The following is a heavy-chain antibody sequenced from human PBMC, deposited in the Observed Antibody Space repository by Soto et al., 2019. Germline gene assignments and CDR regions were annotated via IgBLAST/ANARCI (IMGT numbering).Heavy chain of an antibody. CDR1: VGSFSRYY. CDR3: ARDKITGLFDY. V-gene: IGHV4-34*01. D-gene: IGHD2-8*02. Sequence: SETLSLTCAVYVGSFSRYYWTWIRQPPGTWLEWIGEINHSGGTNXXPSLKSRVXISVDTSKNQFXLKLTXVPSADTAVYYCARDKITGLFDYWCQGTLVTDSS. CDR2: INHSGGT. J-gene: IGHJ4*02.